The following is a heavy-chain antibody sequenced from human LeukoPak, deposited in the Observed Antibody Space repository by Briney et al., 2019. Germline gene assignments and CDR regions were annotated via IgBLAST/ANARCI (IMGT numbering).Heavy chain of an antibody. Sequence: SETLSLTCTVSGGSISSGGYYWSWIRQHPGKGLEWIGYIYYSGSTYYNPSLKSRVTISVDTSKNQFSLKLSSVTAADTAVYYCARLTSTNDILTGYYDYWGQGTLVTVSS. CDR3: ARLTSTNDILTGYYDY. CDR2: IYYSGST. V-gene: IGHV4-31*03. CDR1: GGSISSGGYY. J-gene: IGHJ4*02. D-gene: IGHD3-9*01.